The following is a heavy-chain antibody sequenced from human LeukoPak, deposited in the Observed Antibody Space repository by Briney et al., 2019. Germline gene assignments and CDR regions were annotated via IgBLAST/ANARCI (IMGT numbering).Heavy chain of an antibody. CDR1: GFTFSSYG. Sequence: GRSLRLSCAASGFTFSSYGMHWVRQALGKGLEWVAVISYDGSNKYYADSVKGRFTISRDNSKNTLYLQMNSLRAEDTAVYYCAKDPWGSGYAYYFDYWGQGTLVTVSS. D-gene: IGHD5-12*01. CDR2: ISYDGSNK. J-gene: IGHJ4*02. CDR3: AKDPWGSGYAYYFDY. V-gene: IGHV3-30*18.